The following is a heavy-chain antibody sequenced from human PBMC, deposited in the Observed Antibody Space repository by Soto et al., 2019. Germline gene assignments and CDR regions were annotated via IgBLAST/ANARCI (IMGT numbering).Heavy chain of an antibody. CDR3: ARHPPYGDYVAGFDY. V-gene: IGHV4-59*01. J-gene: IGHJ4*02. CDR1: GGSISSYY. CDR2: IYYSGST. D-gene: IGHD4-17*01. Sequence: QVQLQESGPGLVKPSETLSLTCTVSGGSISSYYWSWIRQPPGKGLEWIGYIYYSGSTNYNPSLKSRVTIXXDXSXXQFSLKLSSVTAADTAVYYCARHPPYGDYVAGFDYWGQGTLVTVSS.